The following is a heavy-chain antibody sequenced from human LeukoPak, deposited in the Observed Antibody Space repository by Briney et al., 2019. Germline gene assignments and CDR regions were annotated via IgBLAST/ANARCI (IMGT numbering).Heavy chain of an antibody. J-gene: IGHJ2*01. Sequence: GASVKVSCKASGYTFTGYFLHWVRQAPGQGLEWMGWINPNTGDTDSAQKFQGRATMTRDTSIFTAYMELSSLRSDDTAVYYCARDMNWRASIWYFDLWGRGTLVAVSS. CDR3: ARDMNWRASIWYFDL. CDR1: GYTFTGYF. CDR2: INPNTGDT. V-gene: IGHV1-2*02.